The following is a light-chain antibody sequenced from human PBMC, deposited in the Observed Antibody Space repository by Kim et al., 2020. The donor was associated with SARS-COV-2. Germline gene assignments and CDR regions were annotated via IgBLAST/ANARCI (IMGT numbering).Light chain of an antibody. J-gene: IGLJ1*01. CDR1: SSNIGSKI. CDR2: STN. V-gene: IGLV1-44*01. Sequence: GQRITISCSGSSSNIGSKIVNWYQQLPGTAPKVLIYSTNNRPSGVPDRFSGSKSGTLASLAISGLQSEDEADYYCATWDDSLNGYVFGTGTKVTVL. CDR3: ATWDDSLNGYV.